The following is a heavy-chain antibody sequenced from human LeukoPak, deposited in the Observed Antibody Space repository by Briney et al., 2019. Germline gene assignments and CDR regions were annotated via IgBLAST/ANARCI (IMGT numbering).Heavy chain of an antibody. CDR3: ARSPVAGTGIWYFDY. Sequence: SETLSLTCTVSGYSISSGYYWGWIRQPPGKGLEWIGHIYYLGTTKYNPSLKSRLTISVDTSKNQLSLKLSSLTAADTALYYCARSPVAGTGIWYFDYWGQGTLVTVSS. D-gene: IGHD6-19*01. CDR2: IYYLGTT. CDR1: GYSISSGYY. J-gene: IGHJ4*02. V-gene: IGHV4-38-2*02.